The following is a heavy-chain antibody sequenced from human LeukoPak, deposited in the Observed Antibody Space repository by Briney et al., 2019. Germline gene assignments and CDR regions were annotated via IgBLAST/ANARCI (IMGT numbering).Heavy chain of an antibody. CDR1: GGTFTSYA. CDR2: IIPIFGTA. CDR3: ARHTMVRDPFDY. Sequence: ASVKVSCKASGGTFTSYAISWVRQAPGQGLEWMGEIIPIFGTANYAQKFQGRVTITADESTSTAYMELSSLRSEDTAVYYCARHTMVRDPFDYWGQGTLVTVSS. D-gene: IGHD3-10*01. J-gene: IGHJ4*02. V-gene: IGHV1-69*13.